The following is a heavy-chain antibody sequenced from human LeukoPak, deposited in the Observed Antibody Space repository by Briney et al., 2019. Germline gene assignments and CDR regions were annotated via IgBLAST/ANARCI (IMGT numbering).Heavy chain of an antibody. CDR1: GFIFSDYY. CDR2: ISRGDTTV. J-gene: IGHJ6*02. V-gene: IGHV3-11*01. Sequence: GGSLRLSCAASGFIFSDYYMSWIRQAPGKGLEWVSYISRGDTTVYYADSVKGRFTVSGDDAKSSLYLQMNSLRAEDSAVYYCARGPNHYDYYDLDVWGQGTTVIVSS. CDR3: ARGPNHYDYYDLDV.